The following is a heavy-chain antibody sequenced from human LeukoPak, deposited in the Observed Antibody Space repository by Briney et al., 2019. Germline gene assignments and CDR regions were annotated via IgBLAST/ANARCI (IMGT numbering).Heavy chain of an antibody. V-gene: IGHV3-23*01. J-gene: IGHJ4*02. Sequence: PGGSLRLSCAASGFTFSSDAMSWVRQAPGKGLEWVSVISGGGGTTYYSDSVKGRFTISRDNSKNTLHLQMNSLRAEDTAVYYCAKASTFGELNRPFDYWGQGTLVTVSS. D-gene: IGHD3-10*01. CDR2: ISGGGGTT. CDR1: GFTFSSDA. CDR3: AKASTFGELNRPFDY.